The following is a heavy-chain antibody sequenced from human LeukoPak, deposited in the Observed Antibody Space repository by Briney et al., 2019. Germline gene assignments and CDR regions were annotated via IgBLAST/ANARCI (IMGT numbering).Heavy chain of an antibody. D-gene: IGHD4-4*01. CDR3: AKVPHSIQTLYYYYGMDV. V-gene: IGHV3-23*01. CDR1: GFTFSSYA. CDR2: ISGSGGST. J-gene: IGHJ6*02. Sequence: GGSLRLSCAASGFTFSSYAMSWVRQAPGKGREWVSDISGSGGSTYYADSVKGRFTISRDNSKNTLYLQMNSLRAEHTAVYYCAKVPHSIQTLYYYYGMDVWGQGTTVTVSS.